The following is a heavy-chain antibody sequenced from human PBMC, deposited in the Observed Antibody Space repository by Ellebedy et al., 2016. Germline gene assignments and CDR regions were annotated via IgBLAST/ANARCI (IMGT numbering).Heavy chain of an antibody. J-gene: IGHJ5*02. Sequence: GGSLRLSCAASGFTFDNYAMHWVRQAPGKGLEWVASIKQDESDKKYVDPVKGRFTISRDNAKNSGSMQMNSLRAEDTAMYYCARSGVPNRDDIWFDPWGQGTLVTVSA. D-gene: IGHD1-1*01. V-gene: IGHV3-7*03. CDR3: ARSGVPNRDDIWFDP. CDR1: GFTFDNYA. CDR2: IKQDESDK.